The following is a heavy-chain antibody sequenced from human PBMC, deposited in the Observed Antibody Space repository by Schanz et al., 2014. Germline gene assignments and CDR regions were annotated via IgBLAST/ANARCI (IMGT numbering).Heavy chain of an antibody. J-gene: IGHJ6*03. V-gene: IGHV3-21*02. Sequence: EVQLVESGGGLVKPGGSLRLSCAASGFTFSTYYMNWVRQAPGKGLEWVSSISSSSSYISYADSVKGRFTISRDNAKNSLYLQRNSLRAEDAAVYYSARPSDSSWYMDVWGKGTTVTVSS. CDR2: ISSSSSYI. D-gene: IGHD2-21*02. CDR1: GFTFSTYY. CDR3: ARPSDSSWYMDV.